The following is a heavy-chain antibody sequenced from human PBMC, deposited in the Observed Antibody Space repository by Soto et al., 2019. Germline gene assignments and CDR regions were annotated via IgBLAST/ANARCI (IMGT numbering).Heavy chain of an antibody. CDR1: VGTCRRYA. V-gene: IGHV1-69*01. CDR3: ARGRYCSGGSCYYGMDV. CDR2: IIPIFGTA. J-gene: IGHJ6*02. D-gene: IGHD2-15*01. Sequence: SVKVSCQASVGTCRRYAFSWVLQAPGQGLEWMGGIIPIFGTANYAQKFQGRVTITADESTSTAYMELSSLRAEATAVYYCARGRYCSGGSCYYGMDVWGQGTTVTVSS.